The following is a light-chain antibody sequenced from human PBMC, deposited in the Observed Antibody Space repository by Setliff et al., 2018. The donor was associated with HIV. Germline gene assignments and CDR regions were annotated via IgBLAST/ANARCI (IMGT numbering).Light chain of an antibody. Sequence: QSALTQPRSVSGSPGQSVTFSCTGTSSDVGGYDYVSWYQHHPGKAPKLMIYDVTKRPSGVPDRFSGSKSGNRASLTILGLRAEDEADYYCCSYAGSYTYVFGTGTKVTVL. J-gene: IGLJ1*01. CDR2: DVT. CDR3: CSYAGSYTYV. CDR1: SSDVGGYDY. V-gene: IGLV2-11*01.